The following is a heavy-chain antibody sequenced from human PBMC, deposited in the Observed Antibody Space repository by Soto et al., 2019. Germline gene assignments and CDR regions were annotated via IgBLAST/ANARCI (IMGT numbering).Heavy chain of an antibody. CDR3: AGASGSSYWFDP. J-gene: IGHJ5*02. CDR2: ISAYNGNT. CDR1: GYTFTSDG. D-gene: IGHD1-26*01. Sequence: QVQLVQSGAEVKKPGASVKVSCKASGYTFTSDGISWVRQAAGQGLEWMGWISAYNGNTNYAQKLQGRATMTTDTSTSTVYRELRSLRSDDTAGYYCAGASGSSYWFDPWGQGTLVTVSS. V-gene: IGHV1-18*01.